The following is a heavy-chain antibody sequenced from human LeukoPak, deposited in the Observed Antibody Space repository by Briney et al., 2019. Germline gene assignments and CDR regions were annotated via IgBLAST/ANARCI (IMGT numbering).Heavy chain of an antibody. CDR2: IIPIFGTA. CDR3: AGRVPRYQNDDAFDI. J-gene: IGHJ3*02. Sequence: ASVKVSCKASGGTFSSYAISWVRQDPGRGLEWMGRIIPIFGTANYAQKFQGRVTITTDESTSTAYMELSSLRSEDTAVYYCAGRVPRYQNDDAFDIWGQGTMVTVSS. CDR1: GGTFSSYA. V-gene: IGHV1-69*05. D-gene: IGHD1-26*01.